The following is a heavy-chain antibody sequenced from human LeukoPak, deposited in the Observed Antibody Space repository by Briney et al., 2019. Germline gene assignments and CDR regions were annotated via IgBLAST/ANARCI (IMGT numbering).Heavy chain of an antibody. Sequence: GGSLRLSCAASGFTFNNYGMHWVRQAPGKGLEWVAXIXXDGGDKFYXDSVKDRFTISRDSSKNTLYLQMNSLRAEDTALYYCXXGYSGYXTXXXXYPPDDWGQGTLVTVSS. CDR2: IXXDGGDK. D-gene: IGHD2-15*01. J-gene: IGHJ4*02. CDR1: GFTFNNYG. CDR3: XXGYSGYXTXXXXYPPDD. V-gene: IGHV3-30*02.